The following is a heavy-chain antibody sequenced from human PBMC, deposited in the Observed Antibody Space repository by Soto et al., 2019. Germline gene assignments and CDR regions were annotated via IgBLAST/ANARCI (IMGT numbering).Heavy chain of an antibody. CDR3: ARVHKEELVTVPAAHYDH. Sequence: QVQLQESGPRLVKSSETLSLTCTVSGGSLSSFYWGWIRRPPGKGLEWIGYIYHSGTTKYNSSLKRRVTMSVDSSKNEFSLKFTSVTAAYTAVYYCARVHKEELVTVPAAHYDHWGHGTLVTVAS. D-gene: IGHD2-2*01. CDR2: IYHSGTT. J-gene: IGHJ5*02. CDR1: GGSLSSFY. V-gene: IGHV4-59*01.